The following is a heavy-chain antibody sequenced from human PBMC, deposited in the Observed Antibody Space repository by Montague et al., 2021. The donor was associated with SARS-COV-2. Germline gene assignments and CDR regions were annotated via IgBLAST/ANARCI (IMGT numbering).Heavy chain of an antibody. J-gene: IGHJ6*02. Sequence: SETLSLTCAVYGGSFSGYYWSWIRQPPGKGLEWIGEINHSGSTKXKSSRKSRVTISADTSKKQFSLKMSSVTAADTAVYYCARGLPVTTLFYYFGMDVWGQGTTVTVSS. CDR3: ARGLPVTTLFYYFGMDV. V-gene: IGHV4-34*01. CDR1: GGSFSGYY. D-gene: IGHD4-11*01. CDR2: INHSGST.